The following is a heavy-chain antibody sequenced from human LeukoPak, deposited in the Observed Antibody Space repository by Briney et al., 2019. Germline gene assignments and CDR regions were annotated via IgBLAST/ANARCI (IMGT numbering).Heavy chain of an antibody. Sequence: GGSLRLSCAASGFTFSSYSMNWVRQAPGKGLEWVSSISSSSSYIYYADSVKGRFTISRDNAKNSLYPQMNSLRAEDTAVYYCASLPRGYDILTGYYMGVDYWGQGTLVTVSS. CDR3: ASLPRGYDILTGYYMGVDY. CDR2: ISSSSSYI. D-gene: IGHD3-9*01. V-gene: IGHV3-21*01. J-gene: IGHJ4*02. CDR1: GFTFSSYS.